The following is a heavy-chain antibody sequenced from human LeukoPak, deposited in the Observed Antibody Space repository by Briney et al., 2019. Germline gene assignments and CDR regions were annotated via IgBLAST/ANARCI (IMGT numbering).Heavy chain of an antibody. D-gene: IGHD1-14*01. CDR3: ARESGEPSSNWFGP. CDR1: GGSISSSNW. CDR2: IYHSGST. J-gene: IGHJ5*02. V-gene: IGHV4-4*02. Sequence: PSETLSLTCAVSGGSISSSNWWSWVRQPPGKGLEWIGEIYHSGSTNYNPYLKSRVTISVDKSKNQFSLKLSSVTAADTAVYYCARESGEPSSNWFGPWGQGTLVTVSS.